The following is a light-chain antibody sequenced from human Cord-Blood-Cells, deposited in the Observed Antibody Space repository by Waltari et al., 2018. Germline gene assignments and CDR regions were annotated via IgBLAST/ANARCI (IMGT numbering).Light chain of an antibody. CDR2: KAS. CDR1: QSINSS. J-gene: IGKJ2*01. Sequence: DIQMTQSPSTLSASVGARDTITCRASQSINSSLAWYQQKPGKAPNLLIYKASSLESGVPSRFSGSGSGTEFTLTISSLQPDDFATYYCQQYNSYSHTFGQGTKLEIK. V-gene: IGKV1-5*03. CDR3: QQYNSYSHT.